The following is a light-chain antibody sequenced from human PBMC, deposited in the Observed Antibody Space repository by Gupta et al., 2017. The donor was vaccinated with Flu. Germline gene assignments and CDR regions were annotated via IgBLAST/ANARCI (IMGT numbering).Light chain of an antibody. CDR1: QRISNY. V-gene: IGKV1-27*01. Sequence: DIQMTQSPSYLSASVGDSVTMTCRASQRISNYLAWYQKKPGKPPKLLLYAASTVKSGVPSWCSGDGAGTDFTLTVSNLQPEDVATYCCQNDISAPITFGRGTKVE. J-gene: IGKJ4*01. CDR3: QNDISAPIT. CDR2: AAS.